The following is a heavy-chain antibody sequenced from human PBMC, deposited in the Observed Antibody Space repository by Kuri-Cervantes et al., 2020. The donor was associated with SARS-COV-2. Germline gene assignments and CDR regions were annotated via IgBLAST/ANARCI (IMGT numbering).Heavy chain of an antibody. Sequence: GGSLRLSCAASGFTFSSYGMHWVRQAPGKGLEWVAVIWYDGSNKYYADSVKGRFTISRDNSKNTVFLQMDSVRAEDTAVYYCARHSGPLRYSYFDYWGLGALVTVSS. J-gene: IGHJ4*02. V-gene: IGHV3-33*01. CDR2: IWYDGSNK. CDR3: ARHSGPLRYSYFDY. D-gene: IGHD3-9*01. CDR1: GFTFSSYG.